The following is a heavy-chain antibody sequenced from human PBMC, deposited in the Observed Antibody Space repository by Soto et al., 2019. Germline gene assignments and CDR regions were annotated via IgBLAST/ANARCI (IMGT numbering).Heavy chain of an antibody. CDR2: IDGVGTGT. Sequence: SXGSLIVSCASSGITFTNYWMHLVLQVPGKGLVWVSRIDGVGTGTSYSDSVRGRFTISRDNAENTLYLQMNSLRAEDTAVYYCTTVFDYWRQGTPVTVSS. V-gene: IGHV3-74*01. J-gene: IGHJ4*02. CDR1: GITFTNYW. CDR3: TTVFDY.